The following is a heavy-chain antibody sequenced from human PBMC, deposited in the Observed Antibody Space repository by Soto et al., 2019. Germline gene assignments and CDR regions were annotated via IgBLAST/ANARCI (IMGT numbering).Heavy chain of an antibody. D-gene: IGHD3-16*01. V-gene: IGHV3-33*01. Sequence: QVQLVESGGGVVQSGRSLRLSCAASGFTFSSYGMHWVRQAPGKGLEWVAVKWYNGSNKYYADSVKGRFTISRDNSKNPLYLQMHSLRAEDTAVYYCARDHIGGVFQMYGDAFDIWGQGAMVTVSS. J-gene: IGHJ3*02. CDR3: ARDHIGGVFQMYGDAFDI. CDR2: KWYNGSNK. CDR1: GFTFSSYG.